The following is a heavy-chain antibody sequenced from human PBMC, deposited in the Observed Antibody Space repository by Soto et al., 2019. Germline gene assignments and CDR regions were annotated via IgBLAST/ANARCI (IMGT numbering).Heavy chain of an antibody. CDR3: ARGNFGYDY. D-gene: IGHD1-7*01. Sequence: QVQLQESGPGLVKPSQTLSLTCTVSGGPINSGDYYWSWIRQHPGKGLERIGHIYHSGNTYYNPSLKSRFTMSVDTSTTQSSLNLSSVTAADTSVYYCARGNFGYDYWGQGTQVTVSS. CDR2: IYHSGNT. CDR1: GGPINSGDYY. J-gene: IGHJ4*02. V-gene: IGHV4-31*03.